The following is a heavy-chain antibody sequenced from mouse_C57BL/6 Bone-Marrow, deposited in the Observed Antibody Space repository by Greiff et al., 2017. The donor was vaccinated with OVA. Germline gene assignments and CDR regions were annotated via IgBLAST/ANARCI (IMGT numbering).Heavy chain of an antibody. CDR2: IYPGSGST. V-gene: IGHV1-55*01. D-gene: IGHD1-1*01. CDR1: GYTFTSYW. Sequence: QVQLQQPGAELVKPGASVKMSCKASGYTFTSYWITWVKQRPGQGLEWIGDIYPGSGSTNYNEKFKSKATLTVDTSSSTAYMQLSSLTSEDSAVYDCARGGFTTVVATVPDYWGQGTTLTVSS. CDR3: ARGGFTTVVATVPDY. J-gene: IGHJ2*01.